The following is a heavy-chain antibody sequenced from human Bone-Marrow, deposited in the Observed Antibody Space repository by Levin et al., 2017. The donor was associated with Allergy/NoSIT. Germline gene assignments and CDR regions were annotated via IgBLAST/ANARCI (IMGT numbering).Heavy chain of an antibody. V-gene: IGHV3-23*01. CDR2: ISGSGRGT. Sequence: SCAASGFTFGTYAMNWVRQAPGKGLEWVSTISGSGRGTFYTDSVKGRFTISRDNPNDMMYLQMNSLRAEDTAVYYCAKSRGQQMGSRDWGQGTLVTVSS. CDR1: GFTFGTYA. D-gene: IGHD5-24*01. CDR3: AKSRGQQMGSRD. J-gene: IGHJ4*02.